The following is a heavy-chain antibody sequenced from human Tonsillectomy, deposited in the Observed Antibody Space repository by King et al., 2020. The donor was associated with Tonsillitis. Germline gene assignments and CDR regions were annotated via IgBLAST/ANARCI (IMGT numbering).Heavy chain of an antibody. CDR1: GGSISSYY. CDR2: IYYSGST. CDR3: ARLFSGWGPDY. J-gene: IGHJ4*02. Sequence: QLQESGPGLVKPSETLSLTCTVSGGSISSYYWSWIRQPPGKGLEWIGYIYYSGSTNYNPSLKSRVTISVDTSKNQFSLKLSSVTAADTAVYYCARLFSGWGPDYWGQGTLVTVSS. D-gene: IGHD6-19*01. V-gene: IGHV4-59*08.